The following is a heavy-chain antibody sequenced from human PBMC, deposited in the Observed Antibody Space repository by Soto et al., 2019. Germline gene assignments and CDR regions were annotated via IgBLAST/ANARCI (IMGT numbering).Heavy chain of an antibody. Sequence: PSETLSLTCSVSGDSINSDKYYWGWIRQPPGKGLELLGIFYFRGNIYYNPSLQTRVTISLDMFKSHFSLRLNSVTAADLVVYFCARLEGLATISYYFDFWGQGAQVTVSS. V-gene: IGHV4-39*01. J-gene: IGHJ4*02. CDR2: FYFRGNI. CDR1: GDSINSDKYY. D-gene: IGHD3-9*01. CDR3: ARLEGLATISYYFDF.